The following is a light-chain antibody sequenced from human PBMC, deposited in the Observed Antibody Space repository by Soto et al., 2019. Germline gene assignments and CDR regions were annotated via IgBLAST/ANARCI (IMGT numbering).Light chain of an antibody. CDR3: QKYNSAPLT. V-gene: IGKV1-27*01. CDR2: AAS. J-gene: IGKJ4*01. Sequence: DIQMTQSPSYLSASFGDRVTITCRASQGIGVYLAWFQQKPGNAPKLLIYAASTLQSGVPSRFSGSGSGTDFTLTISGLQPEDVATYYCQKYNSAPLTFGGGTKVEIK. CDR1: QGIGVY.